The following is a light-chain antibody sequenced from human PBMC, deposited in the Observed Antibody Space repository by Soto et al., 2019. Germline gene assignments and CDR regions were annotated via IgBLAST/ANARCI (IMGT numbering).Light chain of an antibody. CDR3: QAWDSSTPVV. Sequence: SYELTQPPSVSVSPGQTASITCSGDKLGDKYACWYQQRPGQSPVLVIYQGTKRPSGIPERFSGSNSGNTATLTISGTQAMDEADYYCQAWDSSTPVVFGGGTKVTVL. CDR1: KLGDKY. V-gene: IGLV3-1*01. CDR2: QGT. J-gene: IGLJ2*01.